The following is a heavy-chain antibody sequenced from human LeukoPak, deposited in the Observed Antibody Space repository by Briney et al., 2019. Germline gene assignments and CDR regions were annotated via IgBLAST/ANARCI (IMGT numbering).Heavy chain of an antibody. Sequence: ASVKVSCKASGYTFTSYGISWVRQAPGQGLEGMRWISAYNANTNYAQKLQGRVTMNTDTSTRTAYIALRSLRSDDTAVYYCAREGEPYYFDYWGQGTLVTVSS. V-gene: IGHV1-18*01. CDR2: ISAYNANT. D-gene: IGHD1-14*01. J-gene: IGHJ4*02. CDR3: AREGEPYYFDY. CDR1: GYTFTSYG.